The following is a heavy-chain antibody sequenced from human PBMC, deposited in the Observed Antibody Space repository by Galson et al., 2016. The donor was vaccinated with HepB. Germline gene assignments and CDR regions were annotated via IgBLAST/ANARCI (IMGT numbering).Heavy chain of an antibody. Sequence: SETLSLTCSVSGDSISGTSYYWNWIRQPPGKGPEWIGSGHYSGSTYYRPSLESRVTISVDRSKNQFSLRLTSVTAADTAVYYCATDWAGHFDYWGQGALVTVSS. CDR2: GHYSGST. CDR1: GDSISGTSYY. CDR3: ATDWAGHFDY. V-gene: IGHV4-39*07. J-gene: IGHJ4*02. D-gene: IGHD3/OR15-3a*01.